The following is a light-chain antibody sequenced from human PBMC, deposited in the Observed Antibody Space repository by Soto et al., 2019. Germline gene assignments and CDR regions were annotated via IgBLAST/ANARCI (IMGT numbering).Light chain of an antibody. CDR2: GAS. V-gene: IGKV3-20*01. CDR1: QSVNSNY. Sequence: EIVLTQSPATLSLSPGDRATLSCRASQSVNSNYLAWYQRKRCQAPRLLIYGASNRATDIPYRFSASGSGTDFTLTITRLEAEDFAVYYCQQYDSTPPTFGQGTKVEVK. J-gene: IGKJ1*01. CDR3: QQYDSTPPT.